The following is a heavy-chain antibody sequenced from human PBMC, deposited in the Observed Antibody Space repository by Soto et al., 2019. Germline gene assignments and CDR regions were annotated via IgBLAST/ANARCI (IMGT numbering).Heavy chain of an antibody. CDR2: IYSGCST. Sequence: GGSLRLSCAASGFTVSSNYMSWVRQAPGKGLEWVSVIYSGCSTYYADSVKGRFTISRDNSKNTLYLQMNSLRAEDTAVYYCARDLVTTPPGYYYYYGMDVWGQGTTVTVSS. CDR3: ARDLVTTPPGYYYYYGMDV. CDR1: GFTVSSNY. D-gene: IGHD4-4*01. V-gene: IGHV3-53*01. J-gene: IGHJ6*02.